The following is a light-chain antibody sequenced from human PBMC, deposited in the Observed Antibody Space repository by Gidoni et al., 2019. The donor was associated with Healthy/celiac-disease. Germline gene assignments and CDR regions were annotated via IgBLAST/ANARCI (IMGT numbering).Light chain of an antibody. V-gene: IGLV2-11*01. CDR2: DVS. Sequence: QSALTQPRSVSGPPGQSVPISCTGTSSDVGGYNYVSWYQQHPGKAPKLMIYDVSQRPSGVPDRFSGSKSGNTASLTISGLQAEDEADYYCCSYAGSPYVFGTGTKVTV. CDR3: CSYAGSPYV. CDR1: SSDVGGYNY. J-gene: IGLJ1*01.